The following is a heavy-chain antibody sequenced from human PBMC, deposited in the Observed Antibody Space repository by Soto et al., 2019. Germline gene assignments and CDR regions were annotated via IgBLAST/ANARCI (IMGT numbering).Heavy chain of an antibody. CDR2: VSGSAGTT. CDR1: GFTFRIYV. Sequence: EVQLLESGGGLVQPGGYLRLSCEASGFTFRIYVMTWVRQAPGKGLEWVSAVSGSAGTTYYADSVKGRFSSSRDNSKNTLYLQKNRLTAYDTAVYDCARVQGTSRNDFDVWGHGTMVTVSS. CDR3: ARVQGTSRNDFDV. V-gene: IGHV3-23*01. D-gene: IGHD1-1*01. J-gene: IGHJ3*01.